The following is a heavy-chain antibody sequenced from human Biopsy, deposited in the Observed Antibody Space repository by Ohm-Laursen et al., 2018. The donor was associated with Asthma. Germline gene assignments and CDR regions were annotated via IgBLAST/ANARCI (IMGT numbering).Heavy chain of an antibody. J-gene: IGHJ4*02. CDR2: ITFDGSTQ. V-gene: IGHV3-30-3*01. CDR1: GTHFGSYN. D-gene: IGHD6-13*01. Sequence: SLRLSCAASGTHFGSYNMHWARQAPGKGLEWVAVITFDGSTQHYGDSVKGRFTISRDNSKYMLFLQMNSLRAEDTSVYYCSRDTLGYYFDIWGQGTKVTVSS. CDR3: SRDTLGYYFDI.